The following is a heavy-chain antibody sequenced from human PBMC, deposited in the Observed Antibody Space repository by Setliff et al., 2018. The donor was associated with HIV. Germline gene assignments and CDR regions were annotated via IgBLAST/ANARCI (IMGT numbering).Heavy chain of an antibody. CDR3: AREIGDYYDSSGYYPPTDYYYGRDV. Sequence: ASVKVSCKASGYTFTSYDISWVRQAPGQGLEWMGWISADNGNTNYAQKLQGRVTMTTDTSTSTAYMELRSLRSDDTAVYYCAREIGDYYDSSGYYPPTDYYYGRDVWGQGTTVTGSS. J-gene: IGHJ6*02. CDR2: ISADNGNT. D-gene: IGHD3-22*01. CDR1: GYTFTSYD. V-gene: IGHV1-18*01.